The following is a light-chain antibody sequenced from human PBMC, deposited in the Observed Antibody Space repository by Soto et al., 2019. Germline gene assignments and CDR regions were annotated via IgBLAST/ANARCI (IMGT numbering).Light chain of an antibody. V-gene: IGLV2-11*01. Sequence: QSALTQPASVSGSPGQSITVSCTGTSSDIGGYIFVSWYQQHPGKAPKLMIYDVTKRPSGVPDRFSGSSSGNTASLTISGLQAEDEADYFCCSYAGSYSYVFGTGTKVTVL. CDR1: SSDIGGYIF. J-gene: IGLJ1*01. CDR2: DVT. CDR3: CSYAGSYSYV.